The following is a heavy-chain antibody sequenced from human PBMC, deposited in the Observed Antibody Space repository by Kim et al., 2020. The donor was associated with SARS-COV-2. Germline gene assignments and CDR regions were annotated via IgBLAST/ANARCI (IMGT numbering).Heavy chain of an antibody. J-gene: IGHJ4*02. D-gene: IGHD3-22*01. CDR1: GGSFSGYY. CDR3: ARVLTPSYDSSGYTD. CDR2: INHSGST. Sequence: SETLSLTCAVYGGSFSGYYWSWIRQPPGKGLEWIGEINHSGSTNYNPSLKSRVTISVDTSKNQFSLKLSSVTAADTAVYYCARVLTPSYDSSGYTDWGQGTLVTVSS. V-gene: IGHV4-34*01.